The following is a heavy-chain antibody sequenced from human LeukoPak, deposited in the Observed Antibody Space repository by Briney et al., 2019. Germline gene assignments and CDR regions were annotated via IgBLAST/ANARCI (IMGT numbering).Heavy chain of an antibody. CDR2: IYTSGST. Sequence: SQTLSLTCTVSGGSISSGSYYWSWIRQPAGKGLEWIGRIYTSGSTNYNPSLKSRVTISVDTSKNQFSLKLSSVTAADTAVYYCARDENSSSGGGWFDPWGQGTLVTVSS. CDR1: GGSISSGSYY. D-gene: IGHD6-6*01. J-gene: IGHJ5*02. V-gene: IGHV4-61*02. CDR3: ARDENSSSGGGWFDP.